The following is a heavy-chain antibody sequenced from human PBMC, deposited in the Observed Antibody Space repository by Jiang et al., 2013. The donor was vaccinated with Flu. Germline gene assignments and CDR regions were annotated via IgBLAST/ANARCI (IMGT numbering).Heavy chain of an antibody. Sequence: QLLESGGGLVQPGGSLRLSCAGTGFTFGKYWMSWVRQAPGKGLEWVAKIKQDGSEKYYVDSVEGRFTISRDNARNSVNLQMYSLRAEDTAVYYCAREHRNYGRDLLSNYYNGMDVWGQGTMVTVSS. CDR2: IKQDGSEK. J-gene: IGHJ6*02. V-gene: IGHV3-7*03. D-gene: IGHD3-10*01. CDR1: GFTFGKYW. CDR3: AREHRNYGRDLLSNYYNGMDV.